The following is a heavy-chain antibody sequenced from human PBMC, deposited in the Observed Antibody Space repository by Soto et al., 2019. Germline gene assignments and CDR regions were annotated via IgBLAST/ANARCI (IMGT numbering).Heavy chain of an antibody. CDR2: IYYSGST. Sequence: SETLSLTCTVSGGSISSYYWSWIRQPPGKGLEWIGYIYYSGSTNYSPSLKSRVTISVDTSKNQFSLKLSSVTAADTAVYYCAGYRAVTTRYFDYWGQGTLVTVSS. J-gene: IGHJ4*02. D-gene: IGHD4-17*01. CDR1: GGSISSYY. CDR3: AGYRAVTTRYFDY. V-gene: IGHV4-59*01.